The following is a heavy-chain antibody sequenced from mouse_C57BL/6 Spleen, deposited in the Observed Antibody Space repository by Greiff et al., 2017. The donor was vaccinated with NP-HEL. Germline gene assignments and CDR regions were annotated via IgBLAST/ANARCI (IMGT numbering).Heavy chain of an antibody. V-gene: IGHV2-2*01. CDR2: IWSGGST. D-gene: IGHD3-2*02. J-gene: IGHJ3*01. CDR3: ARDSSGYGAY. CDR1: GFSLTSYG. Sequence: VQLVESGPGLVQPSQSLSITCTVSGFSLTSYGVHWVRQSPGKGLEWLGVIWSGGSTDYNAAFISRLSISKDNSKSQVFFKMNSLQADDTAIYYCARDSSGYGAYWGQGTLVTVSA.